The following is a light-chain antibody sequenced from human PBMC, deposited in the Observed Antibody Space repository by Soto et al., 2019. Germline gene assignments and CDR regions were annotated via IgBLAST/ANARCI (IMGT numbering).Light chain of an antibody. CDR2: DAS. J-gene: IGKJ1*01. CDR3: QQYDHWPTWT. Sequence: EIVLTQSPATLSLSPGERATLSCRASQSISTYLAWYQQKPGQAPRLLIYDASNRATGIPARFSGSGSGTEFTLTISSLQSEDFVVYYCQQYDHWPTWTFGQGTKVDIK. V-gene: IGKV3-11*01. CDR1: QSISTY.